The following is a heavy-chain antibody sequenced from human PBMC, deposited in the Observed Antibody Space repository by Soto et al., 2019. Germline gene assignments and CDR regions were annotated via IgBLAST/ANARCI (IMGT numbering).Heavy chain of an antibody. CDR3: ARPANTVADHFDL. CDR1: GYTFSSYW. Sequence: GESLKISCQPSGYTFSSYWIAWVRQMPGKGLEWMGIIYPSDSDTRYSPSFQGQVTISADQSINTAYLQWDSLKASDTAIYYCARPANTVADHFDLWGQGTPVTVSS. D-gene: IGHD4-17*01. J-gene: IGHJ4*02. V-gene: IGHV5-51*01. CDR2: IYPSDSDT.